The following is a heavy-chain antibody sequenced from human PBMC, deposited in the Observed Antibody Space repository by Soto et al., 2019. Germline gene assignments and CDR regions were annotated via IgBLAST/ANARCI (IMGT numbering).Heavy chain of an antibody. J-gene: IGHJ3*02. CDR1: GFSFRDYY. V-gene: IGHV3-11*01. CDR3: ARDRGLYDFWSGIRRHTTLPNDGFDI. Sequence: PGGSLRLSCAAGFSFRDYYMSWIRHAPGKGLEWVSYITSSGRTTSYADSVKGRFTISRDNAKNSLYLQMNSLRAEDTAVYYCARDRGLYDFWSGIRRHTTLPNDGFDIWGQGTMVTVSS. D-gene: IGHD3-3*01. CDR2: ITSSGRTT.